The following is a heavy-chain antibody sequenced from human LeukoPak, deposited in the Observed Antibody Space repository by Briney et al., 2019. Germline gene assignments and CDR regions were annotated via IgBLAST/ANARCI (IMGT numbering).Heavy chain of an antibody. CDR2: IYTSGST. D-gene: IGHD3-22*01. V-gene: IGHV4-61*02. Sequence: SETLSLTCTVSGGSISSGSYYWSWIRQPAGKGLEWIGRIYTSGSTNYNPSLKSRVTISVDTSKNQFSLKLSSVTAADTAVYYCARARTVRGYYPRGPFDYWGQGTLVTVSS. CDR1: GGSISSGSYY. J-gene: IGHJ4*02. CDR3: ARARTVRGYYPRGPFDY.